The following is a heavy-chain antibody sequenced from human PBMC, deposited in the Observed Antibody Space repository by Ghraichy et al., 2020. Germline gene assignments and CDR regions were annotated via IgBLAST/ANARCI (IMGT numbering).Heavy chain of an antibody. CDR1: GFTFSTYA. D-gene: IGHD3-16*02. J-gene: IGHJ6*03. CDR2: ITYNGVTT. Sequence: GESLNISCAASGFTFSTYAMHWVRQAPGKGLEYVAAITYNGVTTYYANSVKGRFTISRDNPKNTLYLQMGSLRAEDMAVYDCARALTYSYYMDVWGKGTTVTVSS. CDR3: ARALTYSYYMDV. V-gene: IGHV3-64*01.